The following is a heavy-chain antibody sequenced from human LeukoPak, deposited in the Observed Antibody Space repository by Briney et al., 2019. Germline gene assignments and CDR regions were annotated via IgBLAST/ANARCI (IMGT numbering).Heavy chain of an antibody. J-gene: IGHJ3*02. D-gene: IGHD3-22*01. CDR3: RGRNYDTSGYYSDAFDI. CDR1: GRSISSYY. Sequence: SQTLSLTCHLSGRSISSYYWSWIRQPAGKGLEWIGRIYTSGRNNYHPSLKSRVTMSVEPPKNQSSLKLTPGTVTDTPVYYCRGRNYDTSGYYSDAFDIRGKGTMVTVSS. CDR2: IYTSGRN. V-gene: IGHV4-4*07.